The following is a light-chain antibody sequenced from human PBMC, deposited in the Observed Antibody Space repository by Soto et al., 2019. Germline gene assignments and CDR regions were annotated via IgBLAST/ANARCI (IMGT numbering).Light chain of an antibody. CDR2: GAS. J-gene: IGKJ5*01. CDR1: QIVRTR. CDR3: QQYDSWPPIT. Sequence: EIVMTKSPTNLSESPWAGVTLSGRASQIVRTRLAWYQQRPGQAPRLLIYGASTRANGIPDRFRGSGSWTEYTLTISSLQPQDFAVYYCQQYDSWPPITFGQGTRLEIK. V-gene: IGKV3-15*01.